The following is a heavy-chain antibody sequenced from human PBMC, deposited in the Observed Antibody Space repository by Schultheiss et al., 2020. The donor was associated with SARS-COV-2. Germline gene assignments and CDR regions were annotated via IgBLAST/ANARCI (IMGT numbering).Heavy chain of an antibody. D-gene: IGHD3-3*01. V-gene: IGHV1-2*02. Sequence: ASVKVSCKASGYTFTSYGISWVRQAPGQGLEWMGWINPKSGGTNFAQKFQGRVTMTRDTSITTAYMELSRLRSDDTAMYYCARVLEGMTPSSYYYYGMDVWGQGTTVTVSS. CDR3: ARVLEGMTPSSYYYYGMDV. CDR2: INPKSGGT. J-gene: IGHJ6*02. CDR1: GYTFTSYG.